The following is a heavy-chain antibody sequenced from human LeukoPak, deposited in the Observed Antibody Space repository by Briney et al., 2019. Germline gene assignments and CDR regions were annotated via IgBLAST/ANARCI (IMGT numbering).Heavy chain of an antibody. CDR2: INHSGST. V-gene: IGHV4-34*01. CDR3: ARTVAYLGDWSSTSCYPRRGPNGSNWFDP. D-gene: IGHD2-2*01. CDR1: GGSFSGYY. J-gene: IGHJ5*02. Sequence: SETLSLTCAVYGGSFSGYYWSWLRQPPGKGQEWNGEINHSGSTNYNPSIKSRVAISVDTSKNQFSLNLSSVTAVDTAVYYCARTVAYLGDWSSTSCYPRRGPNGSNWFDPWGQGTLVTVSS.